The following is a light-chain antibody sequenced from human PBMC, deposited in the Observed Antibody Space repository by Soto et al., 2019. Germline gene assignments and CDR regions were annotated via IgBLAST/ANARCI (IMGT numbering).Light chain of an antibody. CDR2: SAS. CDR1: QSVSGL. Sequence: DIQMTQSPSTLSASVGDTVTVTCRASQSVSGLLAWYQQKPGKAPKLLIYSASSLQTGVPSRFSGSGSGTDFTLTINSLQPEDFATYYCQQSYNGPFTFGPGIKVDIK. V-gene: IGKV1-39*01. CDR3: QQSYNGPFT. J-gene: IGKJ3*01.